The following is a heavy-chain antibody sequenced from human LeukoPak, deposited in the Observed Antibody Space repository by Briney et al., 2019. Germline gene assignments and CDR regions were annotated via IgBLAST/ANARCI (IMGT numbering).Heavy chain of an antibody. CDR1: GFTFSSYW. V-gene: IGHV3-7*05. CDR2: IKQDGSEK. J-gene: IGHJ4*02. D-gene: IGHD3-22*01. Sequence: PGGSLRLSCAASGFTFSSYWMSWVRQAPGKGLEWVANIKQDGSEKYYVDSVKGRFTISRDNAKNSLYLQMNSLRAEDTAVYYCATSDYYDSSGYYYGGHPYDYWGQGTLVTVSS. CDR3: ATSDYYDSSGYYYGGHPYDY.